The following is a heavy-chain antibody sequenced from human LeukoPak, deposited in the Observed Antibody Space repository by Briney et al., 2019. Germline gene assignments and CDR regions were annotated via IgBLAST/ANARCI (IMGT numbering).Heavy chain of an antibody. V-gene: IGHV4-31*03. CDR1: GGSISSGGYS. CDR2: IYYSGST. J-gene: IGHJ4*02. CDR3: ARGLSGDYVSPPRPVDY. Sequence: SETLSLTCTVSGGSISSGGYSWSWIRQHPGKGLEWIGYIYYSGSTYYNPSLKSRVTISVDTSKNQFSLKLSSVTAADTAVYYCARGLSGDYVSPPRPVDYWGQGTLATVSS. D-gene: IGHD4-17*01.